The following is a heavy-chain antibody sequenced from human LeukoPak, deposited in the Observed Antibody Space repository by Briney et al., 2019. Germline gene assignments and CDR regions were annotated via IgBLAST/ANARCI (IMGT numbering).Heavy chain of an antibody. Sequence: GGPLRLSCAASGFTFSSYSMNWVRQAPGKGLEWVSSISTSSSYIYYADSVRGRFTISRDNAKNSLYLQMDSLGPDDTAVYYCARDPYSGNYGNDYYYYMDVWGKGTTVTISS. CDR3: ARDPYSGNYGNDYYYYMDV. D-gene: IGHD1-26*01. V-gene: IGHV3-21*01. CDR2: ISTSSSYI. CDR1: GFTFSSYS. J-gene: IGHJ6*03.